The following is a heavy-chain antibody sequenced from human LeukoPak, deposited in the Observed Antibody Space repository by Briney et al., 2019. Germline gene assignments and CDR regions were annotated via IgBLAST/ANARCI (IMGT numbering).Heavy chain of an antibody. CDR1: GFTFSNYE. Sequence: QPGGSLRLSCAASGFTFSNYEMNWVRQAPGKGLEWISYISSSGTTIYYADSVKGRFTISRDNVKNSLYLQMNSLRAEDTAVYYCAGSFSSGWNPYCFDYWGQGTLVTVSS. J-gene: IGHJ4*02. CDR3: AGSFSSGWNPYCFDY. CDR2: ISSSGTTI. V-gene: IGHV3-48*03. D-gene: IGHD6-19*01.